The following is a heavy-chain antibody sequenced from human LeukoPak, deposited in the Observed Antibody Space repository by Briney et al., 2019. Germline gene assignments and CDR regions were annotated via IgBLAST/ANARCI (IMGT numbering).Heavy chain of an antibody. CDR3: ARRAATTVTIFNYFDY. CDR2: IYWDDDK. J-gene: IGHJ4*02. Sequence: SGPTLVKPTQTLTLTCTFSGFSLSTSGVGVGWIRQPPGKALEWLALIYWDDDKRFSPSLKSRLTITKDTSKNQVVLTMTNMDPVDTATYYCARRAATTVTIFNYFDYWGQGTLVTVSS. V-gene: IGHV2-5*02. D-gene: IGHD4-17*01. CDR1: GFSLSTSGVG.